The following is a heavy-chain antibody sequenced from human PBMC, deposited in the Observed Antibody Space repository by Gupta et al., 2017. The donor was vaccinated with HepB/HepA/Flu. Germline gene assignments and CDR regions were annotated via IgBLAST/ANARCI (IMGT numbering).Heavy chain of an antibody. J-gene: IGHJ4*02. Sequence: EVQLVESGGGVVRPGGSLRLSCAASGSPFADYGMSWVRQAPGKGLEWVSGINWNGGSRGYADSVKGRFTISRDNAKNSLYLQMNSLRAEDTALYYCARSSGWRTNSQYYFDYWGQRTLVTVSS. CDR2: INWNGGSR. CDR1: GSPFADYG. D-gene: IGHD6-19*01. CDR3: ARSSGWRTNSQYYFDY. V-gene: IGHV3-20*04.